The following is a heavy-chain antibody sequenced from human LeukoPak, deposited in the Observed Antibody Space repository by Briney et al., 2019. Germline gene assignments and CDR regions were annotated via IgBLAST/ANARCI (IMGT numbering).Heavy chain of an antibody. Sequence: GGSLRLSCAASGFTFSSHWMHWVRQVPGKGLVWVSRINTDGSNTEYADSVKGRFTISRDNAKNMLHLQMNSLRAEDTAVYYCTGGSVAVAGTRNSLDYWGQGTLVTVSS. CDR2: INTDGSNT. V-gene: IGHV3-74*03. J-gene: IGHJ4*02. D-gene: IGHD6-19*01. CDR3: TGGSVAVAGTRNSLDY. CDR1: GFTFSSHW.